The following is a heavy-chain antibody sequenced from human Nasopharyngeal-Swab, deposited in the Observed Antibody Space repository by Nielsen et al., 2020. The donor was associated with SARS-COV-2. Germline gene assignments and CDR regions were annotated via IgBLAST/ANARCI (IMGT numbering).Heavy chain of an antibody. V-gene: IGHV3-7*01. Sequence: GGSLRLSCAASGFTSSRYWMRWVRQAPGKGLEGVANIKQDGSEKYYVDSVKGRFSISRDNAKNSLFLQMNSLRAEDTAVYYCARDLALYDILTGYTDAFDIWGQGTMVTVSS. D-gene: IGHD3-9*01. CDR3: ARDLALYDILTGYTDAFDI. J-gene: IGHJ3*02. CDR1: GFTSSRYW. CDR2: IKQDGSEK.